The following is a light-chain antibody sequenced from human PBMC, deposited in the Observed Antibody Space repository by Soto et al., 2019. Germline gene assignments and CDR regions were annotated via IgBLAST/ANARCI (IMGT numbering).Light chain of an antibody. Sequence: DIPMTQSPSSLSASVGDRVTITCRAGQSISTYLNWYQQKPGKAPNLLIYAASNLQSGVTSRFSGSGSGTHFTLTIDSLQPGDSATYFCQQSYSTPPEYTFGQGTKLEIK. V-gene: IGKV1-39*01. CDR2: AAS. J-gene: IGKJ2*01. CDR1: QSISTY. CDR3: QQSYSTPPEYT.